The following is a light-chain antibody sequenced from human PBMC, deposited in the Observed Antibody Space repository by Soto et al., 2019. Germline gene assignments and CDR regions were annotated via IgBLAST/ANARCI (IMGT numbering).Light chain of an antibody. Sequence: QSVLTQPPSVSGSPGQSVAISCSGTSSDVGSYNRVSWYQQPPSTAPKLMIYDVSNRPSGVPDRFSGSKSGNTASLTISGLQAEDEADYYCSSFTTSSTYVFGTGTKVTVL. CDR2: DVS. CDR3: SSFTTSSTYV. CDR1: SSDVGSYNR. V-gene: IGLV2-18*02. J-gene: IGLJ1*01.